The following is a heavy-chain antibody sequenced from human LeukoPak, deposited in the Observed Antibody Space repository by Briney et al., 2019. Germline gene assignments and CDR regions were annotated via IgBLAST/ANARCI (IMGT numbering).Heavy chain of an antibody. D-gene: IGHD6-19*01. J-gene: IGHJ4*02. CDR2: IYYSGST. CDR3: ARSSGWGFYYFDY. V-gene: IGHV4-30-4*01. CDR1: GGSISSGDYY. Sequence: SETLSLTCTVSGGSISSGDYYWSWIRQPPGKGLEWIGYIYYSGSTYYNPSLKNRVTISVDTSKNQFSLKLSSVTAADTAVYYCARSSGWGFYYFDYWGQGTLVTVSP.